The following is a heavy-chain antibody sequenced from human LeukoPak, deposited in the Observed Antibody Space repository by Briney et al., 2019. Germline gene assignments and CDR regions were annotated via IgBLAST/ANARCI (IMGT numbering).Heavy chain of an antibody. CDR3: ARTYCSSTSCYDGWFDP. V-gene: IGHV4-39*01. J-gene: IGHJ5*02. CDR2: IYYSGST. Sequence: SETLSLTCTVSGGSISSSRYYWGWIRQPPGKGLEWIGSIYYSGSTYYNPSLKSRVTISVDTFKNQFSLNPSSVTAADTAVYYCARTYCSSTSCYDGWFDPWGQGTLVTVSS. CDR1: GGSISSSRYY. D-gene: IGHD2-2*01.